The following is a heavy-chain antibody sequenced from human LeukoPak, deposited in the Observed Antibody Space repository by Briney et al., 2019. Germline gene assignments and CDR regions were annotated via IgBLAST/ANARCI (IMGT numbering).Heavy chain of an antibody. J-gene: IGHJ4*02. CDR1: GFTFSSYW. Sequence: PGGSLRLSCAASGFTFSSYWMSWVRQAPGKGLEGVANIKQDGSEKYYVDSVKGRFTISRDNAKDSLYLQMNSLRAEDTAVYYCARGGQWLVYYFDYWGQGTLVTVSS. CDR3: ARGGQWLVYYFDY. V-gene: IGHV3-7*01. CDR2: IKQDGSEK. D-gene: IGHD6-19*01.